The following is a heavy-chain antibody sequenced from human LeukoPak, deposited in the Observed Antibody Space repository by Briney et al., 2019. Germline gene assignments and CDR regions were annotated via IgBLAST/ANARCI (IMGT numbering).Heavy chain of an antibody. V-gene: IGHV4-59*01. CDR1: GGSISSYY. CDR3: ARVNYDILTGRLHFDY. D-gene: IGHD3-9*01. CDR2: IYYSGST. Sequence: PSETLSLTCTVSGGSISSYYWSWIRQPPGKGLEWIGYIYYSGSTNYNPSLKSRVTISVDTSKNQFSLKLSSVTAADTAVYYCARVNYDILTGRLHFDYWGQGTLVTVSS. J-gene: IGHJ4*02.